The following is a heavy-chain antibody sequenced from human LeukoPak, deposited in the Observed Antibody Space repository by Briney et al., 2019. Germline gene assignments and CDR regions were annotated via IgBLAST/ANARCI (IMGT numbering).Heavy chain of an antibody. CDR1: GFTFSSYG. D-gene: IGHD3-9*01. J-gene: IGHJ3*02. Sequence: PGRSLRLSCAASGFTFSSYGMHWVRQAPGKGLEWVAVISYDGSNKYYADSVKGRFTISRDNYKNTLYLQMNSLRAEGTAVYYCAKEYFDWLLYRHDAFDIWGQGTMVTVSS. CDR3: AKEYFDWLLYRHDAFDI. V-gene: IGHV3-30*18. CDR2: ISYDGSNK.